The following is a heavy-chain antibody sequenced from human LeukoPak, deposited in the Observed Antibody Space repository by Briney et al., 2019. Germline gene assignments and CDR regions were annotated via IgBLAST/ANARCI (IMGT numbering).Heavy chain of an antibody. V-gene: IGHV4-61*05. CDR3: VRGIYCSSTSCQVSGYMDV. CDR2: IFYSGALFSRGDT. Sequence: SETLSLTCNVSGDAVINNHYYWGGIRQSPGKGLEWIANIFYSGALFSRGDTYYNPSLKSRVTISVDTSKNQFSLKLSSVTAADTAVYYCVRGIYCSSTSCQVSGYMDVWGKGTTVTVSS. J-gene: IGHJ6*03. CDR1: GDAVINNHYY. D-gene: IGHD2-2*01.